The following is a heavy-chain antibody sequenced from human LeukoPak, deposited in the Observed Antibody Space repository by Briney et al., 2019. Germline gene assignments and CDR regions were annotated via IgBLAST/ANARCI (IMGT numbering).Heavy chain of an antibody. V-gene: IGHV3-66*02. CDR1: GFTVGSNY. D-gene: IGHD6-13*01. Sequence: GGSLRLSCAASGFTVGSNYMSGVRQAPGKGLEGVSVMYSGGSTYYADSVRGRFTISRDNSKNTLYLQMNSLRAEDTAVYYCAKDGVAAAGDYYYYYMDVWGKGTTVTVSS. CDR3: AKDGVAAAGDYYYYYMDV. CDR2: MYSGGST. J-gene: IGHJ6*03.